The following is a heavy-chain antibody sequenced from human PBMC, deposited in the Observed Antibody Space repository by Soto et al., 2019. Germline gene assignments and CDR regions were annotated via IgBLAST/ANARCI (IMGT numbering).Heavy chain of an antibody. V-gene: IGHV4-59*08. Sequence: SETLSLTCSVSGGSISSYYWSWIRQSPGKGPEWIGYVYHGGTTSYNPSLKSRVTISLETSKNQFSLRLSSVTAADTAVYYCARHNYGSGSTYFDYWGQGTLVTV. CDR2: VYHGGTT. J-gene: IGHJ4*02. CDR3: ARHNYGSGSTYFDY. D-gene: IGHD3-10*01. CDR1: GGSISSYY.